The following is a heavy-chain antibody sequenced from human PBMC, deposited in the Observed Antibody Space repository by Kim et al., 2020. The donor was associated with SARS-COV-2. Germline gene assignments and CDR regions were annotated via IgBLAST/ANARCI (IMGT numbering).Heavy chain of an antibody. CDR3: ARAGRTFFGVVGAFDI. D-gene: IGHD3-3*01. CDR2: IYYSGST. CDR1: GGSISSGGYY. J-gene: IGHJ3*02. V-gene: IGHV4-31*03. Sequence: SETLSLTCTVSGGSISSGGYYWSWIRQHPGKGLEWVGYIYYSGSTYYNPSLKSRVTISVDMSKNQFSLKLSSVTAADTAVYYCARAGRTFFGVVGAFDIWGQGTMVTVSS.